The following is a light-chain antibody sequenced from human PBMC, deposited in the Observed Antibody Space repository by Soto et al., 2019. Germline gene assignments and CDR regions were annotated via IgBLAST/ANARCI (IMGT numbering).Light chain of an antibody. Sequence: DIQMTQSPSSLFASVVDRFTITCQATQDINIYLNWYQQKPGKAPNLLIYDASNLEIGVPSRFSGSGSGTDFTLTISSLQPEDFATYYCQQLNSYPITFGQGTRLEIK. CDR3: QQLNSYPIT. CDR2: DAS. CDR1: QDINIY. V-gene: IGKV1-33*01. J-gene: IGKJ5*01.